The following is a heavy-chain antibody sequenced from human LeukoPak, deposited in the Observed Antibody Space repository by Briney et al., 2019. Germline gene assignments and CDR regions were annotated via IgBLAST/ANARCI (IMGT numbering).Heavy chain of an antibody. Sequence: SGGSLRLSCAASGFTFSSYWMSWVRQAPGKGLEWVANIKQDGSEKYYVDSVKGRFTISRDNAKNSLYLQMNSLRAEDTAVYYCARHQSVFRDSSYGYGIYYYYYYMDVWGKGTTVTVSS. V-gene: IGHV3-7*01. D-gene: IGHD5-18*01. CDR1: GFTFSSYW. J-gene: IGHJ6*03. CDR2: IKQDGSEK. CDR3: ARHQSVFRDSSYGYGIYYYYYYMDV.